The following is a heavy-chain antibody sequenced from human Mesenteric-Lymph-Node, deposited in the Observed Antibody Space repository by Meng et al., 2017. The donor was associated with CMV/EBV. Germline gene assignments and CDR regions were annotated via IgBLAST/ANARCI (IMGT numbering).Heavy chain of an antibody. CDR1: GGSTRSDTYY. D-gene: IGHD4-23*01. J-gene: IGHJ4*02. Sequence: SETLSLTCTVSGGSTRSDTYYWAWIRQPPGKGLEWIGNIYYGGSTYYNPSLKSRVTISLDTSRNQFSLKLSSVTAADTAAYYCAKESDYGGNPPGDWGQGTLVTVSS. CDR2: IYYGGST. V-gene: IGHV4-39*07. CDR3: AKESDYGGNPPGD.